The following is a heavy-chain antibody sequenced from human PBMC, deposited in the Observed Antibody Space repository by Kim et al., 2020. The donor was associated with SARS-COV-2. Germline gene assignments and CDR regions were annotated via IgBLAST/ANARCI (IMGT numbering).Heavy chain of an antibody. V-gene: IGHV5-51*01. Sequence: GESLKISCKGSGYMFTNYWIGWVRQMPGKGLEWMGIIYPGDSDTRYFPSFQGQVTVSADTSISTAYLQWSSLKASDTAIYYCVRGLLLWFGDKKGGFDYWGQGTLVTVSS. CDR3: VRGLLLWFGDKKGGFDY. D-gene: IGHD3-10*01. J-gene: IGHJ4*02. CDR2: IYPGDSDT. CDR1: GYMFTNYW.